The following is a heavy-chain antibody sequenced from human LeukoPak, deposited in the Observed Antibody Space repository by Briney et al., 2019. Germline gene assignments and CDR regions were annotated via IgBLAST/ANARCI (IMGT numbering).Heavy chain of an antibody. CDR2: IYPADSDT. J-gene: IGHJ5*01. D-gene: IGHD6-13*01. CDR1: GYSFTSYW. V-gene: IGHV5-51*01. Sequence: GESLKISCKGSGYSFTSYWIVWVRQMPGKGLEWMGIIYPADSDTRYSPSFQGQVTMSADRSITTAYLQWSSLNASDTAMYHCARLIASSSWYDSWGQGTLVTVSS. CDR3: ARLIASSSWYDS.